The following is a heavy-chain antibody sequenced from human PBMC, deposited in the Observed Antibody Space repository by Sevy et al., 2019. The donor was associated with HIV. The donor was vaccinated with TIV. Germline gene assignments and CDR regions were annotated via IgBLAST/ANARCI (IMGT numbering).Heavy chain of an antibody. D-gene: IGHD3-3*01. CDR1: GYTFTSYD. CDR2: MNPNSGNT. CDR3: VGSRTSYYDFWSDYYALDY. V-gene: IGHV1-8*01. J-gene: IGHJ4*02. Sequence: ASVKVSCKASGYTFTSYDINWVRQATGQGLEWMGWMNPNSGNTGYAQRFQGRVTMTRNTSISTAYMELSSLRSEDTAIYYCVGSRTSYYDFWSDYYALDYWGQGTLVTVSS.